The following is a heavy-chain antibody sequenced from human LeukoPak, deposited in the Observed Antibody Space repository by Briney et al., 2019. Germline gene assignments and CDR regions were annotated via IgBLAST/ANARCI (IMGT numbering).Heavy chain of an antibody. Sequence: PSETLSLTCTVSGGSISSYYWSWIRQPPGKGLEWIGYIYYSGSTNYNPSLKSRVTISVDTSKNQFSLKLSSVTAADTAVYYCARWPVGATKYYFDYWGQGTLVTVSS. D-gene: IGHD1-26*01. V-gene: IGHV4-59*01. CDR3: ARWPVGATKYYFDY. J-gene: IGHJ4*02. CDR1: GGSISSYY. CDR2: IYYSGST.